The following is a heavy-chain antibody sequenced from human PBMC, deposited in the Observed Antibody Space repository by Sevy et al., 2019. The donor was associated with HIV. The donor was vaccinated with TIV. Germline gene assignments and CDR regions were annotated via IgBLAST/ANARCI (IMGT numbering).Heavy chain of an antibody. V-gene: IGHV3-48*03. D-gene: IGHD3-10*01. CDR2: ISSSGNTI. CDR1: GFTFSSYE. J-gene: IGHJ5*02. CDR3: ARDRGFGENNWFDP. Sequence: GGSLRLSCAASGFTFSSYEMNWVRQAPGKGLEWVSYISSSGNTIYYADSVKGRFTISRDNAKNSLYLQMNSLRAEDTAVYYCARDRGFGENNWFDPWGQGTLVTVSS.